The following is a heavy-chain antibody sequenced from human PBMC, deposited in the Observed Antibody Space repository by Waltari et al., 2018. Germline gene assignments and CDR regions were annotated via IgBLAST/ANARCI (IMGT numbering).Heavy chain of an antibody. CDR3: AIFDTTVTTRGYYYYYGMDV. CDR2: IIPIFGTA. CDR1: GGTFSSYA. Sequence: QVQLVQSGAEVKKPGSSVKVSCKASGGTFSSYAISWVRQAPGHGLEWMGRIIPIFGTANYAQKFQGRVTITADKSTSTAYMELSSLRSEDTAVYYCAIFDTTVTTRGYYYYYGMDVWGQGTTVTVSS. J-gene: IGHJ6*02. D-gene: IGHD4-17*01. V-gene: IGHV1-69*08.